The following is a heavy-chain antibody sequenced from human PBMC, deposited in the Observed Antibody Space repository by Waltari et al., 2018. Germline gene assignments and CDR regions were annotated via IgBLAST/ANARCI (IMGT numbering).Heavy chain of an antibody. CDR3: ARASPTPELGTDY. J-gene: IGHJ4*02. CDR2: INPNSGGT. CDR1: GYTFTGYY. Sequence: QVQLVQSGAEVKKPGASVKVSCKASGYTFTGYYMHWVRQAPGQGLEWMGRINPNSGGTNYAQKLQCRVTMTRDTSISTAYMELSRLRSDDTAVYYCARASPTPELGTDYWGQGTLVTVSS. D-gene: IGHD7-27*01. V-gene: IGHV1-2*06.